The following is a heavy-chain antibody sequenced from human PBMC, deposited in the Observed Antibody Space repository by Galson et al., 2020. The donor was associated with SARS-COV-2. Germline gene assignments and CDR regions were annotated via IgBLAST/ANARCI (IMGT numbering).Heavy chain of an antibody. CDR1: GESISTSTYY. D-gene: IGHD3-22*01. CDR3: ASRPIYSSGYYDF. CDR2: IHSGGST. Sequence: SETLSLTCTVSGESISTSTYYWAWIRQPPGLALEWIGSIHSGGSTYLNPSLKSPVTFSLDTSKNHIPMRLTSVTAADTAVYHCASRPIYSSGYYDFWGQGVLVTVSS. J-gene: IGHJ4*02. V-gene: IGHV4-39*02.